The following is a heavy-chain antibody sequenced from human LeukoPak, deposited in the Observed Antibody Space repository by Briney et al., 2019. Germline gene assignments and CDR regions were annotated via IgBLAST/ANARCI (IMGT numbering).Heavy chain of an antibody. Sequence: GGSLRLSCAASGFIFSSYSMNWVRQAPGKGLEWVSSISSSSSYIYYADSVKGRFTISRDNAKNSLYLQMNSLRAEDTAVYYCARQRTIVVVPAAIGPRDYYYGMDVWSQGTTVTVSS. V-gene: IGHV3-21*01. CDR1: GFIFSSYS. CDR3: ARQRTIVVVPAAIGPRDYYYGMDV. CDR2: ISSSSSYI. D-gene: IGHD2-2*02. J-gene: IGHJ6*02.